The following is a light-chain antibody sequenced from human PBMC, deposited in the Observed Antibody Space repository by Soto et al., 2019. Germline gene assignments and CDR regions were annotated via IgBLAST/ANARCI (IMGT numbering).Light chain of an antibody. CDR2: AVT. V-gene: IGLV2-11*01. J-gene: IGLJ1*01. CDR1: SSDVGGYNY. CDR3: CSYAGSYTHYV. Sequence: QSVRTQPRSVSGSPGQSVTISCTGTSSDVGGYNYVSWYQQYPGKAPKVMIYAVTKRPSGVPDRISGSKSGNTASLTISGLQAEDEADYYCCSYAGSYTHYVFGTGTKVTVL.